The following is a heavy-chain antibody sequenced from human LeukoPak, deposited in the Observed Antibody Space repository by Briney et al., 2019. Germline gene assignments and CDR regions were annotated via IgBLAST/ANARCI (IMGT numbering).Heavy chain of an antibody. CDR2: IDYSGST. CDR1: GGSISSGDYY. V-gene: IGHV4-30-4*08. CDR3: ARETEYCSSTSCSRDGIDT. D-gene: IGHD2-2*01. J-gene: IGHJ5*02. Sequence: SQTLSFTCTVSGGSISSGDYYWSCIRQPPGKGLEWIGYIDYSGSTYYNPSLKSRVTISVDTSKHQFSLKLSSVTAADTAVYYCARETEYCSSTSCSRDGIDTWGQGTLVTASS.